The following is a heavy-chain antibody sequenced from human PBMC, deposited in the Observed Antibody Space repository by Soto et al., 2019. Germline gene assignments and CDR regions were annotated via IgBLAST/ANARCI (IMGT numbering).Heavy chain of an antibody. V-gene: IGHV1-69*13. CDR3: ARSTSYYYGSGSYYNQPFDY. CDR2: IIPIFGTA. Sequence: SVKVSCKASGGTFSSYAISWVRQAPGQGLEWMGGIIPIFGTANYAQKFQGRVTITADESTSTAYMELSSLRSEDTAVYYCARSTSYYYGSGSYYNQPFDYWCQGTLVTVSA. J-gene: IGHJ4*02. D-gene: IGHD3-10*01. CDR1: GGTFSSYA.